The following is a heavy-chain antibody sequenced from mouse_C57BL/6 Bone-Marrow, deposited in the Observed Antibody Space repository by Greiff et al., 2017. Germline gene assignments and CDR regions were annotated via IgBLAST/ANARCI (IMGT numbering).Heavy chain of an antibody. V-gene: IGHV1-81*01. J-gene: IGHJ1*03. CDR2: IYPRSGNT. CDR1: GYTFTSYG. Sequence: VKLMESGAELARPGASVKLSCKASGYTFTSYGISWVKQRTGQGLEWIGEIYPRSGNTYYNEKFKGKATLTADKSSSTAYMELRSLTSEDSAVYFCAREGITLGYFDVWGTGTTVTVSS. CDR3: AREGITLGYFDV. D-gene: IGHD2-4*01.